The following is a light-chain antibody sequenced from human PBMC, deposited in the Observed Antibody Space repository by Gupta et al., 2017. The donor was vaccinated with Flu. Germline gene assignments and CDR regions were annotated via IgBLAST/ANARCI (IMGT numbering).Light chain of an antibody. Sequence: PSSLSASVGDRVTITCRASQDIRNNLGWYQQKPQEAPKRLIYAASNLQSGVPSRFGGSDSGTEFILTISNLQPEDFATYYCRQHNNYPWTFGQGTKVDFK. CDR3: RQHNNYPWT. J-gene: IGKJ1*01. CDR2: AAS. CDR1: QDIRNN. V-gene: IGKV1-17*02.